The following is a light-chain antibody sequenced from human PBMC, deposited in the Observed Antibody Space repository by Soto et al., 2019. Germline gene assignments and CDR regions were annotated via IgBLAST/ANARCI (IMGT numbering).Light chain of an antibody. V-gene: IGKV3-15*01. J-gene: IGKJ1*01. CDR1: QGVSIN. CDR2: GTS. CDR3: QQYNDWPRRT. Sequence: DIVMTQSPATLSVSPGERVTLSCRASQGVSINLAWYQQKPGQAPRLLIYGTSTRATDVPARFTGSGSGTEFTLTINSVQSEDCAVDYCQQYNDWPRRTFGHGTKVLIK.